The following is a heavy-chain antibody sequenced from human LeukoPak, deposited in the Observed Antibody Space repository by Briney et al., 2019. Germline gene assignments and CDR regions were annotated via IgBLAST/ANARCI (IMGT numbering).Heavy chain of an antibody. D-gene: IGHD1-26*01. CDR2: INHSGST. CDR1: GGSFSGYY. J-gene: IGHJ6*03. Sequence: NPSETLSLTCAVYGGSFSGYYWSWIRQPPGKGLEWIGEINHSGSTNYNPSLKSPVTISVDTSKNQFSLKLSSVTAADTAVYYCARGAWDSYYMDVWGKGTTVTVSS. CDR3: ARGAWDSYYMDV. V-gene: IGHV4-34*01.